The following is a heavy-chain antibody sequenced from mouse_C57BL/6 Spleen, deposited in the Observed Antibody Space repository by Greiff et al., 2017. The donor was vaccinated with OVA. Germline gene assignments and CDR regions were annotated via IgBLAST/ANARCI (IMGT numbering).Heavy chain of an antibody. D-gene: IGHD1-1*01. CDR3: AIDYGSSPYAMDD. V-gene: IGHV1-26*01. Sequence: EVQLQQSGPELVKPGASVKISCKASGYTFTDYYMNWVKQSHGKSLEWIGDINPNNGGTSYNQKFKGKATLTVDKSSSTAYMELRSLTSEDSAVYYCAIDYGSSPYAMDDWGKGTSGTVSS. CDR1: GYTFTDYY. CDR2: INPNNGGT. J-gene: IGHJ4*01.